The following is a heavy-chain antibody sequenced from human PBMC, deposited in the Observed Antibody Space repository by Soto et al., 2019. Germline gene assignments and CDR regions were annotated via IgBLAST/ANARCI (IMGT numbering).Heavy chain of an antibody. CDR1: GFTFSSYA. CDR2: ISGSGGST. J-gene: IGHJ6*03. CDR3: AKGSDYDFWSGYDPYYYYYMDV. D-gene: IGHD3-3*01. Sequence: EVQLLESGGGLVQPGGSLRLSCAASGFTFSSYAMSWVRQAPGKGLEWVSAISGSGGSTYYADSVKGRFTISRDNSKNTLYLQMNSLRAEDTAVYYCAKGSDYDFWSGYDPYYYYYMDVWGKGTTVTVSS. V-gene: IGHV3-23*01.